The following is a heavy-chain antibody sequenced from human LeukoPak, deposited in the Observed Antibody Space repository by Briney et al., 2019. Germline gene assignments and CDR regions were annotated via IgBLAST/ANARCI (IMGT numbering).Heavy chain of an antibody. CDR3: ACGTYYYFDY. CDR1: GGSISSYY. V-gene: IGHV4-59*01. Sequence: SETVSLTCTVSGGSISSYYWSLIRQPPGKGLEWIGYIHYSGSTNYNPSLKSRVTISVDTSKNQFSLNLNSVTAADTALYYCACGTYYYFDYWGQRTLLTVSS. J-gene: IGHJ4*01. D-gene: IGHD1-26*01. CDR2: IHYSGST.